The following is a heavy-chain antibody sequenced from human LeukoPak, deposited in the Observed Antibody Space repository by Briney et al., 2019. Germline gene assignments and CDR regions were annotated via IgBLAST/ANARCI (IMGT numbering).Heavy chain of an antibody. V-gene: IGHV3-13*01. CDR2: IGIRGDT. D-gene: IGHD2-2*01. Sequence: GGSLRLSCAASGFTFIDYDMHWVRQVIGKGLEWVSAIGIRGDTHYSGSVKGRFTISRENAESSLYLQMNSLRAEDTAVYYCARRGSTYSNWYFDLWGRGSLVTVSS. CDR3: ARRGSTYSNWYFDL. J-gene: IGHJ2*01. CDR1: GFTFIDYD.